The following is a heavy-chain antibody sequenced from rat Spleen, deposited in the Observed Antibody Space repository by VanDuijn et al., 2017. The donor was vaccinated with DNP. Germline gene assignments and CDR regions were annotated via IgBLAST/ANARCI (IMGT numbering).Heavy chain of an antibody. V-gene: IGHV5-7*01. Sequence: EVQLVESGGGLVQPGRSLKLSCAASGFTFSDFAMAWVRQAPKKGLEWVTTISYDGSRTYYRDSVKGRFTISRDKAKSTLYLQMDSLRSEDTATYYCARERFGVRALDAWGQGTSVTVSS. CDR1: GFTFSDFA. J-gene: IGHJ4*01. CDR2: ISYDGSRT. D-gene: IGHD4-5*01. CDR3: ARERFGVRALDA.